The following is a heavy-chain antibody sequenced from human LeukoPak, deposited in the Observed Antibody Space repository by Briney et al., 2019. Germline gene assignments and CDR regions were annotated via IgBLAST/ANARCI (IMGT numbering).Heavy chain of an antibody. CDR2: ISSTSTYI. CDR1: GFTFSGYT. CDR3: ARADLRGYSLDY. V-gene: IGHV3-21*01. Sequence: PGGSLRLSCVASGFTFSGYTMNWVRQAPGKGLEWVSSISSTSTYIHYADSVKGRFTISRENAKNSLYLQMNSLRAEDTAVYYCARADLRGYSLDYWGQGTLVTVSS. J-gene: IGHJ4*02. D-gene: IGHD5-18*01.